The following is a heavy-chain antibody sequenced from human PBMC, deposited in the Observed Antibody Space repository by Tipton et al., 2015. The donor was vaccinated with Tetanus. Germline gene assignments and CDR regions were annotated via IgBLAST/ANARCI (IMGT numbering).Heavy chain of an antibody. CDR1: GGSIRSGDYQ. Sequence: LRLSCTVSGGSIRSGDYQWNWIRQPPGKGLEWLAYISDSGRTNSNYSLKSRITISRDTSKNQFSLRLTSVTAADTAVYYCARHGHPSAVVARDASDIWGHGTMVNVSS. D-gene: IGHD2-15*01. CDR2: ISDSGRT. CDR3: ARHGHPSAVVARDASDI. V-gene: IGHV4-61*08. J-gene: IGHJ3*02.